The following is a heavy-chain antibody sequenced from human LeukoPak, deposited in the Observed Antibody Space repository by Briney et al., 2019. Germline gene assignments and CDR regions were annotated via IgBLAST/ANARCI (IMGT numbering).Heavy chain of an antibody. Sequence: ASVKVSCKASGYTFTGYYMHWVRQAPGQGLEWMGWINPNSGGTNYAQKFQGRVTMTRDTSISTAYMELSRLRSGDTAVYYCARVAAAGTGDFDYWGQGTLVTVSS. CDR1: GYTFTGYY. J-gene: IGHJ4*02. V-gene: IGHV1-2*02. CDR3: ARVAAAGTGDFDY. CDR2: INPNSGGT. D-gene: IGHD6-13*01.